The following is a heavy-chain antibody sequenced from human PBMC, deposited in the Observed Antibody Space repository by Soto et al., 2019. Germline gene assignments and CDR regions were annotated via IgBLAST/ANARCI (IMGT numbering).Heavy chain of an antibody. CDR2: ISGSGGST. Sequence: GGSLRRSCAASGFTFSSYAMSWVRQAPGKGLEWVSAISGSGGSTYYAGSVKGRFTISRDNSENTLYLQMNSLRAEDTAVYYCAKDTSYYYYMDVWGKGTTFTVSS. V-gene: IGHV3-23*01. CDR3: AKDTSYYYYMDV. J-gene: IGHJ6*03. D-gene: IGHD2-2*01. CDR1: GFTFSSYA.